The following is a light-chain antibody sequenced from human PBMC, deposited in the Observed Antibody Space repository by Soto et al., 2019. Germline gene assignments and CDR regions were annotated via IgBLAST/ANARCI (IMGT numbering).Light chain of an antibody. CDR3: QHYHGYPFT. Sequence: DIQMTQYPSSLSASVGARVTITCRASQSVNTWLAWYQQKPGKAPVLLIYDASSLKSGVPSRFSGSGSGTEFTLTITSLQPDDFAIYYCQHYHGYPFTFGPGTKVDIK. J-gene: IGKJ3*01. V-gene: IGKV1-5*01. CDR1: QSVNTW. CDR2: DAS.